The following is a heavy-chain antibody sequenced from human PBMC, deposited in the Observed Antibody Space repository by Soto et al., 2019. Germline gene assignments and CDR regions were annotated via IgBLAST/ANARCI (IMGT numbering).Heavy chain of an antibody. Sequence: NPSETLSLTCAVSGGSISSGGYSWSWIRQPPGKGLEWIGYIYHSGSTYYNPSLKSRVTISVDRSKNQFSLKLSSVTAADTAVYYCASSKGRYYFDYWGQGTLVTVSS. J-gene: IGHJ4*02. CDR3: ASSKGRYYFDY. CDR2: IYHSGST. CDR1: GGSISSGGYS. V-gene: IGHV4-30-2*01.